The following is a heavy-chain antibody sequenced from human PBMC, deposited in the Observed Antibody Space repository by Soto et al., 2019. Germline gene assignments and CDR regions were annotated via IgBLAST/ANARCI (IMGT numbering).Heavy chain of an antibody. CDR3: AKDQFSPTGTSYYYYYYGMDA. D-gene: IGHD1-7*01. CDR1: GFTFSSYA. Sequence: SLRLSCAASGFTFSSYAMSWVRQAPGKGLEWVSAISGSGGSTYYADSVKGRFTISRDNSKNTLYLQMNSLRAEDTAVYYCAKDQFSPTGTSYYYYYYGMDAWGQGTTVTVSS. J-gene: IGHJ6*02. V-gene: IGHV3-23*01. CDR2: ISGSGGST.